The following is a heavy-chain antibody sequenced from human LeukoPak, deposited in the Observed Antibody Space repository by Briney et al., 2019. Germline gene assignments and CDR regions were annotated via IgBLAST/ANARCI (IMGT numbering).Heavy chain of an antibody. CDR2: MYFSGST. CDR1: GGSVSSSSYY. CDR3: GNAASHSVDY. Sequence: SETLSLTCTVSGGSVSSSSYYWGWIRQPPGKGLEWIGSMYFSGSTHYNPSLKSRVTISVDTSKNRFSLKLTSVTAAHTPTYYCGNAASHSVDYWGEGTLVSVCS. J-gene: IGHJ4*02. D-gene: IGHD2-15*01. V-gene: IGHV4-39*01.